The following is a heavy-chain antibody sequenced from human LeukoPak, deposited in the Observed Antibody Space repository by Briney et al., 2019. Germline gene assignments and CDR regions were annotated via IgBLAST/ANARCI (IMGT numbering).Heavy chain of an antibody. CDR1: GYTFSSYD. CDR2: MNPKTGNT. CDR3: ARGPRVFGVVLSSHWFFDV. D-gene: IGHD3-3*01. Sequence: GASVKASCTASGYTFSSYDINWVRQAAGQGLEWMGWMNPKTGNTGYAQKFQGRLSFTRNTSINTAYMELSSLRSEDTAVYYCARGPRVFGVVLSSHWFFDVWGRGTLVTVSS. V-gene: IGHV1-8*01. J-gene: IGHJ2*01.